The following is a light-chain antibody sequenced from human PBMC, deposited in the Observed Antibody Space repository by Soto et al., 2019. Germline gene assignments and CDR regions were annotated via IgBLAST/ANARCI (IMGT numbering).Light chain of an antibody. CDR1: SSDVGNYKY. V-gene: IGLV2-14*01. Sequence: QSVLTQPASVSGSPGQSITISCTGTSSDVGNYKYVSWYQQHPGKAPKLMIYEVSNRPSGVSNRFSGSKSGNTAFLTISGRQADAETHYYCFSYKSSGNYVFGNWTNVTVL. J-gene: IGLJ1*01. CDR3: FSYKSSGNYV. CDR2: EVS.